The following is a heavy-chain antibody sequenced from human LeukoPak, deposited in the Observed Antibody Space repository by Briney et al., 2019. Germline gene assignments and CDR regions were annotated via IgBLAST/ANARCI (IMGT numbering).Heavy chain of an antibody. J-gene: IGHJ4*02. Sequence: PGGSLRLSCTASGFTFSYFGMHWVRQAPGKGLEWVAVIWNDGSNKYYADSVKGRFTISRDNSQYTLSLQMNSLRAEDTAVYYCARDLNGGKYSSSWYELDYWGQGTLVTVSS. V-gene: IGHV3-33*01. CDR2: IWNDGSNK. CDR1: GFTFSYFG. CDR3: ARDLNGGKYSSSWYELDY. D-gene: IGHD6-13*01.